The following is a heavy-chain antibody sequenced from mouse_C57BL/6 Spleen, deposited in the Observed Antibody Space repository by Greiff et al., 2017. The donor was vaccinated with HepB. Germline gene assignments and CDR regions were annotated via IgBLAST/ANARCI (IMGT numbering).Heavy chain of an antibody. Sequence: QEQLKQSGAELARPGASVKLSCKASGYTFTSYGISWVKQRTGQGLEWIGEIYPRSGNTYYNEKFKGKATLTADKSSSTAYMELRSLTSEDSAVYFCARRSSGSAWFAYWGQGTLVTVSA. D-gene: IGHD3-2*02. CDR1: GYTFTSYG. CDR2: IYPRSGNT. V-gene: IGHV1-81*01. J-gene: IGHJ3*01. CDR3: ARRSSGSAWFAY.